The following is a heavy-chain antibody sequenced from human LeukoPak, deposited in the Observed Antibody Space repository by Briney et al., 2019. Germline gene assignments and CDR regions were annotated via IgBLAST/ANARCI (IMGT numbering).Heavy chain of an antibody. CDR2: VYYSGYT. Sequence: PSDTLSLTCTVSGDSITTSTTYHLGWIRQPPPNGLDWIGRVYYSGYTYYNPSLKSRVTISVDTSKNQFSLKVNSVTAAETAVYYCASLLYDYFSGSYFYFDYWGRGTLVTVSS. D-gene: IGHD2-15*01. J-gene: IGHJ4*02. CDR1: GDSITTSTTYH. V-gene: IGHV4-39*07. CDR3: ASLLYDYFSGSYFYFDY.